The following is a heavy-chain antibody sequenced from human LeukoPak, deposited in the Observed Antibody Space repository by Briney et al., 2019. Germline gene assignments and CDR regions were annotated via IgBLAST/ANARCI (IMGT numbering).Heavy chain of an antibody. V-gene: IGHV1-69*13. CDR1: GGTFSSYA. J-gene: IGHJ6*03. Sequence: SVKVSCKASGGTFSSYAISWVRQAPGQGLEWMGGIIPIFGTANYAQKFQGRVTITADESTSTAYMELSSLRSEDTAVYYCARAIRDSYGPPDYYYYMDVWGKGTTVTVSS. CDR3: ARAIRDSYGPPDYYYYMDV. D-gene: IGHD5-18*01. CDR2: IIPIFGTA.